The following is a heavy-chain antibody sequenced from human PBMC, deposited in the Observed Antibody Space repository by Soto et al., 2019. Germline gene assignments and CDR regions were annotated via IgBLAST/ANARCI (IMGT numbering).Heavy chain of an antibody. J-gene: IGHJ4*02. CDR1: GFSFDKYA. Sequence: GGSLRLSCVASGFSFDKYAMAWVRQAPGKGLEWVSHVAAGGGHTYYAESVKGRFTISRDNSKNTLFLQINTLRADDTAIYFCARRTSFLGAFDYWGQGVLVTVSS. D-gene: IGHD3-16*02. CDR3: ARRTSFLGAFDY. V-gene: IGHV3-23*01. CDR2: VAAGGGHT.